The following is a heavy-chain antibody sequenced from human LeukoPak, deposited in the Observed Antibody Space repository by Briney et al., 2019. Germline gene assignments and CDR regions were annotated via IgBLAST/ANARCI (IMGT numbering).Heavy chain of an antibody. D-gene: IGHD6-6*01. J-gene: IGHJ4*02. CDR1: GFSFSGHW. CDR3: ARGPNSNWSGLDF. V-gene: IGHV3-74*01. Sequence: GGSLRLSCTASGFSFSGHWMHWARQLPGKGLVWDSRISPTGSTTSYADSVKGRFTVSRDNAKNTLYLQVNNLRAEDTAVYYCARGPNSNWSGLDFWGQGTLLTVSS. CDR2: ISPTGSTT.